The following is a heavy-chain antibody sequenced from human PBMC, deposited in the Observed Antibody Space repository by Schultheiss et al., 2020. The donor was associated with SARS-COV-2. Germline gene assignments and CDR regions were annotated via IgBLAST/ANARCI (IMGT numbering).Heavy chain of an antibody. CDR3: ARGPQNTIFGVVIRDYYYYYGMDV. Sequence: SETLSLTCTVSGGSISSGDYYWSWIRQPPGKGLEWIGEINHSGSTNYNPSLKSRVTISVDTSKNQFSLKLSSVTAADTAVYYCARGPQNTIFGVVIRDYYYYYGMDVWGQGTTVTVSS. CDR2: INHSGST. CDR1: GGSISSGDYY. D-gene: IGHD3-3*01. V-gene: IGHV4-39*07. J-gene: IGHJ6*02.